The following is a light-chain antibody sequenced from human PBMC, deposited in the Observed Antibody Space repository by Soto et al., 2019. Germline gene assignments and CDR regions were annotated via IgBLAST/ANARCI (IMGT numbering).Light chain of an antibody. CDR2: DVS. J-gene: IGLJ3*02. CDR3: VSYAGRYTWG. Sequence: QSALTQPRSVSGSPGQAVTISCTGTSSDVGGYNYVSWYQQHPDKAPKFMNYDVSKRPSGVPDRVSGSKAGNTAALTISGLQAEDEADYYCVSYAGRYTWGFGGGTKLTVL. CDR1: SSDVGGYNY. V-gene: IGLV2-11*01.